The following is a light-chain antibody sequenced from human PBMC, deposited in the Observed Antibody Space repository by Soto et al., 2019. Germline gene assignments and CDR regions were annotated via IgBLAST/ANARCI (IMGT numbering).Light chain of an antibody. CDR1: SSDIGGYNH. J-gene: IGLJ1*01. V-gene: IGLV2-14*03. CDR2: DVS. Sequence: QSVLTQPASVSGSPGQSISISCTGTSSDIGGYNHVSWYQQHPGKAPKLMIYDVSNRPSGVSNRFSGSKSGNTASLTISGLQAEDKADYYCNSWTTRSTNLYVFGTGTKVTVL. CDR3: NSWTTRSTNLYV.